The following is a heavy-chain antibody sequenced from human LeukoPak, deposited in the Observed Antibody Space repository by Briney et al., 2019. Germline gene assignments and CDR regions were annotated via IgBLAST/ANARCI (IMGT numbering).Heavy chain of an antibody. D-gene: IGHD3-10*01. CDR3: ARAKPKNMVRGLIMRRESRYYFDY. Sequence: GGSLRLSCAASGFTFSSYGMSWVRQAPGKGLEWVSGISPSGGITYYTDSVKGRFTISRDNSKNTQSLQMNSLRAEDTAVYYCARAKPKNMVRGLIMRRESRYYFDYWGQGTLVTVSS. V-gene: IGHV3-23*01. CDR2: ISPSGGIT. CDR1: GFTFSSYG. J-gene: IGHJ4*02.